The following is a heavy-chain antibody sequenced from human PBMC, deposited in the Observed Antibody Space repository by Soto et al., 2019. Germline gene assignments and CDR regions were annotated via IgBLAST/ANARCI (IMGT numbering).Heavy chain of an antibody. CDR3: ARACSSNSCYDLFDY. CDR2: IYTSGST. D-gene: IGHD2-2*01. CDR1: GGSISSYY. J-gene: IGHJ4*03. V-gene: IGHV4-4*07. Sequence: PSDTLSLTCTVSGGSISSYYWSWIRQPAGKGLEWIGRIYTSGSTNYNPSLKSRVTMSVDTSKNQFSLKLSSVTAADTAVYYCARACSSNSCYDLFDYWGHGPLVPVCS.